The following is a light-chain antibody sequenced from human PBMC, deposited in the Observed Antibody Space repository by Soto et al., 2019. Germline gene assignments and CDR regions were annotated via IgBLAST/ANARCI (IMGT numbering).Light chain of an antibody. CDR1: SSDVGGYNY. V-gene: IGLV2-14*01. Sequence: QSALTQPASVSGSPGQSITISCTGTSSDVGGYNYVSWYQQHPGKAPKLMIYDVSNRPSGVSNRFSASNSGNTASLTISGLQAEDEADYYCSSYTSSSTLVCGTGTKVTVL. J-gene: IGLJ1*01. CDR2: DVS. CDR3: SSYTSSSTLV.